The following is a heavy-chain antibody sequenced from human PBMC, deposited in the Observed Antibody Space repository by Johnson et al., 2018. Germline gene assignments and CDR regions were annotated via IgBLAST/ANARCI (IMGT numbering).Heavy chain of an antibody. Sequence: QVQLVQSGGGVVQPGRSLRLSCSASGFTFNTYAMHWVRQAPGKGLDWVAVIWYDASNQYYADSMKGRFTISRDNAKNSLYLQMNSLRAGDTALYYCAKDQITSVATGNAFDIWGQGTMVTVAS. CDR3: AKDQITSVATGNAFDI. CDR2: IWYDASNQ. D-gene: IGHD4-23*01. CDR1: GFTFNTYA. V-gene: IGHV3-33*03. J-gene: IGHJ3*02.